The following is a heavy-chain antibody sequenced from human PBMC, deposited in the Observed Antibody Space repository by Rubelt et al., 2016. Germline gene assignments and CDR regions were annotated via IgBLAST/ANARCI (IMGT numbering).Heavy chain of an antibody. D-gene: IGHD2-2*01. CDR3: ARRPAGLYQPIDH. V-gene: IGHV4-61*01. Sequence: QLQLQESAPGLVKPSETLSLTCSVSIGHVNSGSYFWSWIRRPPGKGLELIGEINHSGSTNYNPSLKSRVTISVDTSKNQYSLKLSSVTAADTAVYYCARRPAGLYQPIDHWGQGTLVTVSS. CDR2: INHSGST. J-gene: IGHJ4*02. CDR1: IGHVNSGSYF.